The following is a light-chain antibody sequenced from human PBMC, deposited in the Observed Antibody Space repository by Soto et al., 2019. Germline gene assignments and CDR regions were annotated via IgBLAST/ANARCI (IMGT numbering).Light chain of an antibody. Sequence: EIVMTQSPGTLSLSPGERATLSCRASQSVSSRLAWYQQKPGQAPRLLISGASSRATGIPDRFSGSGSGTDFTLTISSLQPEDFATYYCQQVNSYPLTFGGGTKVDIK. J-gene: IGKJ4*01. CDR1: QSVSSR. CDR2: GAS. V-gene: IGKV3D-15*01. CDR3: QQVNSYPLT.